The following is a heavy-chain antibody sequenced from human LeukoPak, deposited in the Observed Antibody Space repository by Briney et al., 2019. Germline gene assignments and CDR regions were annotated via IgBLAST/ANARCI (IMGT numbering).Heavy chain of an antibody. D-gene: IGHD4-17*01. CDR2: IIPIFGTA. V-gene: IGHV1-69*05. J-gene: IGHJ3*02. Sequence: SVKVPCKASGGTFSSYAISWVRRAPGQGLEWMGRIIPIFGTANYAQKFQGRVTITTDESTSTAYMELSSLRSEDTAVYYCARVVTTVIPDAFDIWGQGTMVTVSS. CDR1: GGTFSSYA. CDR3: ARVVTTVIPDAFDI.